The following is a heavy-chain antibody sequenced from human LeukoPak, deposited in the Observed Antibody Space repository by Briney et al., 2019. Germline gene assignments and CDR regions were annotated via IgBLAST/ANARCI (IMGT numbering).Heavy chain of an antibody. J-gene: IGHJ6*03. CDR2: IYYTGT. CDR3: ARGGWLVRVYYYYMDV. CDR1: GGSFSGYY. D-gene: IGHD6-19*01. Sequence: SETLSLTCAVYGGSFSGYYWSWIRQSPGKGLEWIGYIYYTGTSYNPSLKSRVTISADTSKNQFSLKLISVTAADTAVYYCARGGWLVRVYYYYMDVWGKGTTVTVSS. V-gene: IGHV4-59*01.